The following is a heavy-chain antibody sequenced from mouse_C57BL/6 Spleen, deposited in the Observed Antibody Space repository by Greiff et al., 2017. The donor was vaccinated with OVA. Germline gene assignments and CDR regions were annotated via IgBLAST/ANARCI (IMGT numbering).Heavy chain of an antibody. CDR3: AILGLYDGYLLYAMDY. CDR2: IHPSDSDT. Sequence: QVQLQQPGADLVKPGASVKVSCKASGYTFTSYWMHWVQQRPGQGLEWIGRIHPSDSDTNYNQKFKGKATLTVDKSSSTAYMQLSSLTSEDSAVYYCAILGLYDGYLLYAMDYWGQGTSVTVSS. V-gene: IGHV1-74*01. CDR1: GYTFTSYW. D-gene: IGHD2-3*01. J-gene: IGHJ4*01.